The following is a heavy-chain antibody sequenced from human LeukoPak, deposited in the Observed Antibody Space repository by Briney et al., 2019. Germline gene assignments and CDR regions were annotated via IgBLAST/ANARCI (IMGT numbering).Heavy chain of an antibody. CDR1: RFTFSDYG. D-gene: IGHD1-26*01. V-gene: IGHV3-30*03. CDR3: ARGGYSGTYYFDY. J-gene: IGHJ4*02. Sequence: GGSLRLSCTASRFTFSDYGMHWVRQAPGKGLEWVAFISYDGSNKYYVDSVKGRFTISRDNSKSTLFLQMNSLTAEDTAVYYCARGGYSGTYYFDYWGQGALVTVSS. CDR2: ISYDGSNK.